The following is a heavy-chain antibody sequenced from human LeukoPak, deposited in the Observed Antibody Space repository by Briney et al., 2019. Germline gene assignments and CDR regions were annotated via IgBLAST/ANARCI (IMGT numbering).Heavy chain of an antibody. D-gene: IGHD2/OR15-2a*01. Sequence: GGSLRLSCAASGFTFSLYAMHWVRQAPGKGLEYVSAITSNGHSAYYANSVEGRFTISRDNSKNTLYLQMGSLRAGDMAVYYCARGRLASTTSTTYDYWGQGTLVTVSS. CDR2: ITSNGHSA. J-gene: IGHJ4*02. CDR3: ARGRLASTTSTTYDY. V-gene: IGHV3-64*01. CDR1: GFTFSLYA.